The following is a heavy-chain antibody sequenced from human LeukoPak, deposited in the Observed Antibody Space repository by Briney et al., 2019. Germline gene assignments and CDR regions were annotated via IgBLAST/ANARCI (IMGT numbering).Heavy chain of an antibody. CDR2: INHSGST. CDR3: ARAARYSSGWSLVYGMDV. J-gene: IGHJ6*04. Sequence: SETLSLTCAVYGVSFGGYYWSWIRQPPGKGLEWIGEINHSGSTNYNPSLKSRVTISVDTSKNQFSLKLSSVTAADTAVYYCARAARYSSGWSLVYGMDVWGKGTTVTVSS. V-gene: IGHV4-34*01. CDR1: GVSFGGYY. D-gene: IGHD6-19*01.